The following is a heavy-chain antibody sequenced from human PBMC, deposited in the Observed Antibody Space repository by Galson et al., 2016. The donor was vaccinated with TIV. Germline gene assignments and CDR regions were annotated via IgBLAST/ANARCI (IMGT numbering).Heavy chain of an antibody. Sequence: SLRLSCAASGFTFGHYAVNWFRQAPGKGLEWVGFITSKTYGATTEYAASVKGRFTIPRDDSRNIAYLQMNSLKTEDTAVYYCTRTAMGSTRNAFDIWGQGTVVIVSS. CDR2: ITSKTYGATT. V-gene: IGHV3-49*03. D-gene: IGHD1-1*01. CDR1: GFTFGHYA. J-gene: IGHJ3*02. CDR3: TRTAMGSTRNAFDI.